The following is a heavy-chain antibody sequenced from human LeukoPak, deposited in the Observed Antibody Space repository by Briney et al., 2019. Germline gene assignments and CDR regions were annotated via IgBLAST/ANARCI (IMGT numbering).Heavy chain of an antibody. CDR2: IIPIFGTA. CDR1: GGTFSSYA. J-gene: IGHJ5*02. Sequence: SVKVSCKASGGTFSSYAISWVRQAPGQGLEWMGGIIPIFGTANYAQKFQGRVTNTADESTSTAYMELSSLRSEDTAVYYCARAATMIVVVNWFDPWGQGTLVTVSS. CDR3: ARAATMIVVVNWFDP. V-gene: IGHV1-69*13. D-gene: IGHD3-22*01.